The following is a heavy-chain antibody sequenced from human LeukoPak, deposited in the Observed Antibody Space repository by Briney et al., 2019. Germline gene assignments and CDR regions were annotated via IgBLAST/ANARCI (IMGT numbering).Heavy chain of an antibody. CDR3: ALSGYYDFWSGYDY. CDR2: INPNSGGT. V-gene: IGHV1-2*02. Sequence: ASVKVSCKASGYTFTGYYMHWVRQAPGQGLEWMGWINPNSGGTNYAQKFQGRVTMTRDTSISTAYMELSRLRSDDTAEYYCALSGYYDFWSGYDYWGQGTLVTVSS. J-gene: IGHJ4*02. D-gene: IGHD3-3*01. CDR1: GYTFTGYY.